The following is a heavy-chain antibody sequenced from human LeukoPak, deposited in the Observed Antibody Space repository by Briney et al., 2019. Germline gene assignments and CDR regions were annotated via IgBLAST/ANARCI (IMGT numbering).Heavy chain of an antibody. Sequence: ASVNVSCKVSGYTLTELSMHWVRQAPGKGGEWMGGFDPSDGETIYAQKFQGRVTMTEDTSTDTAYMELSSLRSDDTAVYYCAREYLMITIGGVIVNYYYMDVWGKGTTVTVSS. J-gene: IGHJ6*03. D-gene: IGHD3-16*02. V-gene: IGHV1-24*01. CDR1: GYTLTELS. CDR3: AREYLMITIGGVIVNYYYMDV. CDR2: FDPSDGET.